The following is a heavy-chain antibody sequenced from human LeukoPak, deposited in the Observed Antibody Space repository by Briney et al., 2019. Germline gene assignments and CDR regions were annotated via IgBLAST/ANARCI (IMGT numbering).Heavy chain of an antibody. D-gene: IGHD6-13*01. V-gene: IGHV4-4*02. CDR2: VSLSGST. CDR1: GGSISTNKW. J-gene: IGHJ4*02. Sequence: SETLSLTCTVSGGSISTNKWWTWVRQPPGMALEWIGEVSLSGSTNYNPSLKSRIAVSLDMSQNHLSLQLYSVTAADTAVYYCAREAFGIAAAGLDYWGQGTLVTVSS. CDR3: AREAFGIAAAGLDY.